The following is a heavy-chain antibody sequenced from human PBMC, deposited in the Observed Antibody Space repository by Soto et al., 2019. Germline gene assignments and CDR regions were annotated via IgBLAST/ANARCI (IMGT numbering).Heavy chain of an antibody. CDR3: ARRGQYYDFWSGSGGPYYFDY. Sequence: SETLSLTCTVSGGSISSGDYYWSWIRQPPGKGLEWIGYIYYSGSTYYNPSLNSRVTISVDTSKNQFSLKLSSVTAADTSVYYCARRGQYYDFWSGSGGPYYFDYWGQGTLVTVSS. J-gene: IGHJ4*02. D-gene: IGHD3-3*01. CDR1: GGSISSGDYY. V-gene: IGHV4-30-4*01. CDR2: IYYSGST.